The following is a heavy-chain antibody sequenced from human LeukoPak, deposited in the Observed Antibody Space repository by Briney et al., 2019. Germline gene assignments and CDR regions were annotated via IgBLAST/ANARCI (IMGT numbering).Heavy chain of an antibody. D-gene: IGHD3-22*01. Sequence: ASVKVSCKASGYTFTSYGISWVRQAPGQGLEWMGIINPSGGSTSYAQKFQGRVTMTRDTSTSTVYMELSSLRSEDTAVYYCARATNYYDSRFDPWGQGTLVTVSS. CDR1: GYTFTSYG. CDR2: INPSGGST. V-gene: IGHV1-46*01. CDR3: ARATNYYDSRFDP. J-gene: IGHJ5*02.